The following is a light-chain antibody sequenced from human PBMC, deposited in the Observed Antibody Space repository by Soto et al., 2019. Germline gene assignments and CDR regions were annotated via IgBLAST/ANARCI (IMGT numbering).Light chain of an antibody. J-gene: IGKJ5*01. CDR2: DAS. Sequence: EIVLTQSPGTLSLSQGESATLSCGASQSVSNNYLAWYQQKPGQAPRLLIYDASNRATGIPARFSGSGSGTDFTLTISSLEPEDFAVYYRQQRRNWPPGITFGQGTRLEI. CDR1: QSVSNNY. V-gene: IGKV3-11*01. CDR3: QQRRNWPPGIT.